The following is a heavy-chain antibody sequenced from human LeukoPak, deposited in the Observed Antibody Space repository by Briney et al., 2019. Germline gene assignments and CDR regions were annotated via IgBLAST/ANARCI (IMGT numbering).Heavy chain of an antibody. Sequence: PGRSLRLSRAASGFTFSSYGMHWVRQAPGKGLEWVAVIWYDGSNKYYADSVKGRFTISRDNSKNTLYLQMNSLRAEDAAVYYCAKDPRGSYSRDYYYYMDVWGKGTTVTVSS. CDR1: GFTFSSYG. J-gene: IGHJ6*03. D-gene: IGHD1-26*01. CDR3: AKDPRGSYSRDYYYYMDV. CDR2: IWYDGSNK. V-gene: IGHV3-33*06.